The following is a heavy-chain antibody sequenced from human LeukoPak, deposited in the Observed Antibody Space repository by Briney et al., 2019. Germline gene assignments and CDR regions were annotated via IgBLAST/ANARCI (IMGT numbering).Heavy chain of an antibody. V-gene: IGHV3-30*02. CDR1: GFTFRSYG. D-gene: IGHD3-10*01. CDR3: ARAIYPIVWFGESYFDY. J-gene: IGHJ4*02. Sequence: PGGSLRLSCAASGFTFRSYGMHWVRQAPGKGLEWVTYIRYDGSKEYYADSVKGRFTISRDNSKNTLYLQMNSLRAEDTAVYYCARAIYPIVWFGESYFDYWGQGALVTVSS. CDR2: IRYDGSKE.